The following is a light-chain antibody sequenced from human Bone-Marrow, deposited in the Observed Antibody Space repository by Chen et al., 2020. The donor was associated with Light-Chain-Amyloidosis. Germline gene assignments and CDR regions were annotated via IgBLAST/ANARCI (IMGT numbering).Light chain of an antibody. J-gene: IGLJ1*01. V-gene: IGLV2-8*01. CDR1: SSDVGGYNY. CDR3: ASYAGTSLYV. CDR2: EVT. Sequence: QSALTHPPSVSGSPGQSVTISCTGSSSDVGGYNYVSWYQHHPGKAPKLMIYEVTKRPSGVPDRFSGSKSGNTASLTVSGLQAEDAADYYCASYAGTSLYVFGSGTKVTVL.